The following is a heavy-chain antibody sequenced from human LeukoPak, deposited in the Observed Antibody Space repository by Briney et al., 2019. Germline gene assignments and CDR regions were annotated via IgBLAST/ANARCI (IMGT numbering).Heavy chain of an antibody. CDR2: IPPGGSPK. CDR1: GFTFSTYG. D-gene: IGHD6-13*01. J-gene: IGHJ4*02. CDR3: SKGGGIAAAGTFCY. Sequence: GGSLRLSCAASGFTFSTYGMHWVRQAPGQGLEWVAVIPPGGSPKYYADSVKGRFTISRDNSKNPLFLEMSRLKAEDTAVYYFSKGGGIAAAGTFCYWGQGTLVTVSS. V-gene: IGHV3-30*18.